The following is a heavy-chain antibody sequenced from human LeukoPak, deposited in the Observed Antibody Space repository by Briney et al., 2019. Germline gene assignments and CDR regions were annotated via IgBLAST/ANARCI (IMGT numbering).Heavy chain of an antibody. V-gene: IGHV4-39*01. D-gene: IGHD4-17*01. J-gene: IGHJ4*02. CDR2: IYYSGST. CDR3: ARGTTVSKNRKYYFDY. CDR1: GFTFSSYA. Sequence: KSGGSLRLSCAASGFTFSSYAMSWVRQPPGKGLEWIGSIYYSGSTYYNLSLKSRVTISVDTSKNQFSLKLSSVTAADTAVYYCARGTTVSKNRKYYFDYWGQGTLVTVSS.